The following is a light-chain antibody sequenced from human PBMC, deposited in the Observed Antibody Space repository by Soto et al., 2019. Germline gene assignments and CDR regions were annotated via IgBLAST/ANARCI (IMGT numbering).Light chain of an antibody. Sequence: EIVLTQSPATLSLSPGERATLSCRASQSVRRYLAWYQHKAGQAPRLLIYDASNSATGTPARFSGSGAGTDFTLTICSLEPEDFAVYDCQQRGNWTRFTFGPGTKVDIK. J-gene: IGKJ3*01. V-gene: IGKV3-11*01. CDR3: QQRGNWTRFT. CDR2: DAS. CDR1: QSVRRY.